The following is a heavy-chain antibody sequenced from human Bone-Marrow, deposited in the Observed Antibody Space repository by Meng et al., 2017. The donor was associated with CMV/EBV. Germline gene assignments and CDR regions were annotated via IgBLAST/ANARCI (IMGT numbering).Heavy chain of an antibody. CDR2: IYTSGST. D-gene: IGHD3-3*01. CDR3: ARVSRDDFWSGYRDYFDY. J-gene: IGHJ4*02. CDR1: GGSISSYY. V-gene: IGHV4-4*07. Sequence: SETLSLTCTVSGGSISSYYWSWIRQPAGKGLEWIGRIYTSGSTNYNPSLKSRFTISVDTSKNQFSLALSSVTAADTPVYYCARVSRDDFWSGYRDYFDYWGQGTMVTVSS.